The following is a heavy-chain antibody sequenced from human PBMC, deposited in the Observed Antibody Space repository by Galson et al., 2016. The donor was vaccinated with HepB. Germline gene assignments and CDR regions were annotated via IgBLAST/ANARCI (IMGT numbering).Heavy chain of an antibody. J-gene: IGHJ4*02. CDR1: GYTFTGYY. CDR3: ARGSGYTSAWYPGGIRY. V-gene: IGHV1-2*04. CDR2: INPNSGGT. Sequence: CKASGYTFTGYYIHWMRQAPGQGLEWMGWINPNSGGTNYAQKFQGWVTMTRDTSISTASMELRRLRSDDTAVYHCARGSGYTSAWYPGGIRYWGQGTLVTVSS. D-gene: IGHD6-19*01.